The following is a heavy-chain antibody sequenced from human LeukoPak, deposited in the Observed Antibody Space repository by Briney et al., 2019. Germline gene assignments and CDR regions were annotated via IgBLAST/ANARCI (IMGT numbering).Heavy chain of an antibody. CDR2: IYYSGST. D-gene: IGHD3-22*01. Sequence: PSETLSLTCTVSGGSISSGGYYWSWIRQHPGKGLEWIGYIYYSGSTYYNPSLKSRVTISVDTSKNQFSLKLSSVTAADTAVYYCARGGYDSSGYYRDNWGQGTLVTVSS. V-gene: IGHV4-31*03. CDR3: ARGGYDSSGYYRDN. J-gene: IGHJ4*02. CDR1: GGSISSGGYY.